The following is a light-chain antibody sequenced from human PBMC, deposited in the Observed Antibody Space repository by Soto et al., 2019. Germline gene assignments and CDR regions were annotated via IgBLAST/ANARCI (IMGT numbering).Light chain of an antibody. CDR2: GVY. V-gene: IGKV3D-15*01. Sequence: EIVMTQSPATLSVSPGERATLSCRASQSISSNLAWYQQKPGQAPRLLMYGVYTRAPGTPARFSGSGSGTDFTLTISRLEPEDFAVYYCQRYGSFGQGTKVDIK. J-gene: IGKJ1*01. CDR1: QSISSN. CDR3: QRYGS.